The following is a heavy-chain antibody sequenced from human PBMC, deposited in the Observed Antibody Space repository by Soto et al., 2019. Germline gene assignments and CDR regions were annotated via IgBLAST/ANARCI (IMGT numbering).Heavy chain of an antibody. D-gene: IGHD6-13*01. Sequence: SETLSLTCAVSSGYISSSNCWSWVRQPPGKGLEWIGEIYHSGSTNYNPSLKSRVTISVDKSKNQFSLKLSSVTAADTAAYYCARDLLSRGAAGTVWGQGTLVTVSS. CDR2: IYHSGST. CDR1: SGYISSSNC. J-gene: IGHJ4*02. CDR3: ARDLLSRGAAGTV. V-gene: IGHV4-4*02.